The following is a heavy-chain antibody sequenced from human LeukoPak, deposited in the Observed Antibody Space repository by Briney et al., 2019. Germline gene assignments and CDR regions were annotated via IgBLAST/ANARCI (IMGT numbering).Heavy chain of an antibody. CDR1: GFTFSSYW. Sequence: GGSLRLSCAASGFTFSSYWMSWVRQAPGKGLEWVAFIRYDGSNKYYADSVKGRFTISRDNSKNTLYLQMNSLRAEDTAVYYCAKGGRRFLEWLYFDYWGQGTLVTVSS. CDR3: AKGGRRFLEWLYFDY. V-gene: IGHV3-30*02. J-gene: IGHJ4*02. CDR2: IRYDGSNK. D-gene: IGHD3-3*01.